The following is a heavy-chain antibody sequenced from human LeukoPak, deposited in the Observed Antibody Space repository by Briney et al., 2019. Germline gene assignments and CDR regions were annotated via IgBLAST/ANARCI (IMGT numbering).Heavy chain of an antibody. CDR1: GGSISSSSYY. V-gene: IGHV4-39*07. J-gene: IGHJ4*02. Sequence: SETLSLTCTVSGGSISSSSYYWDWIRQPPGKGLEWIGSIYYSGSTYYNPSLKSRVTISVDTSKNQFSLKLSSVTAADTAVYYCVSYDSSGYYYDGVYWGQGTLVTVSS. D-gene: IGHD3-22*01. CDR2: IYYSGST. CDR3: VSYDSSGYYYDGVY.